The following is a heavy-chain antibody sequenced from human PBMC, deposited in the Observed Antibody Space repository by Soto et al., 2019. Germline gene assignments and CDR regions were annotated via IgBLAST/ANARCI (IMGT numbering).Heavy chain of an antibody. CDR2: IIPLFNTP. CDR1: GGSFYSYV. Sequence: QVQLEQSGAEVKMPGSSVRLSCKASGGSFYSYVFFWVRQAPGQGLEYMGGIIPLFNTPSYSQKFHGRATIAADGSTHTAHLDLNSLTYEDTALYFCATIGRDGDEFDSVVQYWGQGSLVTVSS. V-gene: IGHV1-69*01. J-gene: IGHJ4*02. CDR3: ATIGRDGDEFDSVVQY. D-gene: IGHD3-10*01.